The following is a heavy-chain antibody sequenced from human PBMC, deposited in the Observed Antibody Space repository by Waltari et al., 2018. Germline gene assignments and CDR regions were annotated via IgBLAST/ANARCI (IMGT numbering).Heavy chain of an antibody. CDR2: INPKRRGT. CDR1: GYTFAGYF. V-gene: IGHV1-2*02. D-gene: IGHD2-15*01. Sequence: QVQLVQSGAEVKKLGASVKVSCKASGYTFAGYFLQWVRQSPGQGREWMGWINPKRRGTNYPQSFQGRITMTRDTSNSTAYMELNSLRSDDTAVYYCARSAAGTFWFDPWGQGTLVTVSA. J-gene: IGHJ5*02. CDR3: ARSAAGTFWFDP.